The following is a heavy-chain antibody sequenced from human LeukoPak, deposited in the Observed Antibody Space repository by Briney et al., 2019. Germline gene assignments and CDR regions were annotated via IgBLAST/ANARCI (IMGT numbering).Heavy chain of an antibody. CDR3: ARDFVAGRLNAFDI. CDR2: IYTSGST. V-gene: IGHV4-4*07. D-gene: IGHD6-19*01. CDR1: GGSISSYY. J-gene: IGHJ3*02. Sequence: KPSETLSLTCPVSGGSISSYYWSWIRPPAGKGLEWIGRIYTSGSTNYNPSLKSRVTMSVDTSKNQFSLKLSSVTAADTAVYYCARDFVAGRLNAFDIWGQGTMVTVSS.